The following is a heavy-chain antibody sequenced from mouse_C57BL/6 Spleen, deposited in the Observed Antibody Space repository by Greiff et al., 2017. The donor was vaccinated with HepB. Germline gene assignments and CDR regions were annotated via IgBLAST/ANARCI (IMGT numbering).Heavy chain of an antibody. V-gene: IGHV1-26*01. Sequence: EVQLQQSGPELVKPGASVKISCKASGYTFTDYYMNWVKQSHGKSLEWIGDINPNNGGTSYNQKFKGKATLTVDKSSSTAYMELRSLTSEDSAVYYCARSRSNYWFAYWGQGTLVTVSA. D-gene: IGHD2-5*01. CDR2: INPNNGGT. CDR1: GYTFTDYY. CDR3: ARSRSNYWFAY. J-gene: IGHJ3*01.